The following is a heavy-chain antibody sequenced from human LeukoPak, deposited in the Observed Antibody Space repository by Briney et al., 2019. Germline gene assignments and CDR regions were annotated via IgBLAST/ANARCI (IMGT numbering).Heavy chain of an antibody. CDR2: IKQDGSEK. J-gene: IGHJ3*02. CDR3: ARGDRSSTLAFDI. Sequence: PGGSLRLSCAASGFTFSSYWMSWVRQAPGKGLEWVANIKQDGSEKYYVDSVKGRFTISRDNAKNSLYLQMNSLRAEDTAVYYCARGDRSSTLAFDIWGQGTMVTVSS. V-gene: IGHV3-7*03. D-gene: IGHD6-6*01. CDR1: GFTFSSYW.